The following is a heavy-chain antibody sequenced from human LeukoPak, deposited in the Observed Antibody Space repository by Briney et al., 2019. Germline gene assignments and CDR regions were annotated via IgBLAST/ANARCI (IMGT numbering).Heavy chain of an antibody. CDR3: ARDKGDYDTSGSLFVF. D-gene: IGHD3-22*01. J-gene: IGHJ4*02. CDR1: GFTFSRYW. Sequence: GGSLRLSCVASGFTFSRYWMSWVRQVPRKGLEWVANIKQGGGEIYYVDSVKGRFTISRDNAKNSLYLQMNNLRAEDTAVYYCARDKGDYDTSGSLFVFGGQGTLVTVSS. V-gene: IGHV3-7*03. CDR2: IKQGGGEI.